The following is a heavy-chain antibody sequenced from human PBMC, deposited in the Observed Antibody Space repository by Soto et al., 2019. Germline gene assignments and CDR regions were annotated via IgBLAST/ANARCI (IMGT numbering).Heavy chain of an antibody. CDR1: GFTFSSYG. CDR3: ARPASYGDLEYFQH. Sequence: QVQLVESGGGVVQPGRSLRLSCAASGFTFSSYGMHWVRQAPGKGLEWVAVIWYDGSNKYYADSVKGRFTISRDNSKNTLYLQMNSLRAEETAVYYCARPASYGDLEYFQHWGQGTLVTVSS. J-gene: IGHJ1*01. D-gene: IGHD4-17*01. CDR2: IWYDGSNK. V-gene: IGHV3-33*01.